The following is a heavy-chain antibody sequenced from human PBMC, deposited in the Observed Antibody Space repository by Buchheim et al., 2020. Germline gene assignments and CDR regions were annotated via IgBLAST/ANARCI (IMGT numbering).Heavy chain of an antibody. CDR1: GFTFSSYS. CDR2: ISSSSSYI. CDR3: ARVNTVNHAFDI. J-gene: IGHJ3*02. D-gene: IGHD4-17*01. Sequence: EVQLVESGGGLVKPGGSLRLSCAASGFTFSSYSMNWVRQAPGKGLEWVSSISSSSSYIYYADSVKGRFTISRDNAKNSLYLQVNGLRAEHRAVYYCARVNTVNHAFDIWGRGT. V-gene: IGHV3-21*01.